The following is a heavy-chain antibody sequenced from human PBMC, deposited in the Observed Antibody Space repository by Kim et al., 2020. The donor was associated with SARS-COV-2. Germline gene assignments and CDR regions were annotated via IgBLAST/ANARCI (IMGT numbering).Heavy chain of an antibody. J-gene: IGHJ4*02. Sequence: GESLKISCQGSGYSFTNYWITWVRQMPGKGPEWMGRINPSDSYTNYRPSFQGQVTFSVDKSTRTAYLQWSSLETSDTAMYYCARHGGGYDSGAFDSWGQG. V-gene: IGHV5-10-1*04. D-gene: IGHD5-12*01. CDR3: ARHGGGYDSGAFDS. CDR1: GYSFTNYW. CDR2: INPSDSYT.